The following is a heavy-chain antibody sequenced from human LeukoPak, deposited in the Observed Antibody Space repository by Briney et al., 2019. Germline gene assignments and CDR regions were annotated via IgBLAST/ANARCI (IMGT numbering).Heavy chain of an antibody. CDR1: GFIFSSYG. V-gene: IGHV3-30*02. D-gene: IGHD4-17*01. Sequence: PGGSLRLSCAASGFIFSSYGMHWVRQAPGKGLEWVAFVRYDGGNKYYADSVKGRFTISRDNSKNTLYLQMNSLRVEDTAVYYCAKVDDFGDHFDHWGQGTLVTVSS. CDR2: VRYDGGNK. J-gene: IGHJ4*02. CDR3: AKVDDFGDHFDH.